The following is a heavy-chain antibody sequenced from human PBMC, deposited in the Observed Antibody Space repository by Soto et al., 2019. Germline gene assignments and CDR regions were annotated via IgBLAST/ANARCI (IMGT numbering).Heavy chain of an antibody. CDR1: GFTFSSYS. CDR2: ISSSSSTI. Sequence: EVQLVESGGGLVQPGGSLRLSCAASGFTFSSYSMNWVRQAPGKGREWVSYISSSSSTIYYADPVKGRFTISRDNAKNSLYLQMNSLRAEDTAVYYCARDAPPDDYWGQGTLVTVSS. CDR3: ARDAPPDDY. V-gene: IGHV3-48*01. J-gene: IGHJ4*02.